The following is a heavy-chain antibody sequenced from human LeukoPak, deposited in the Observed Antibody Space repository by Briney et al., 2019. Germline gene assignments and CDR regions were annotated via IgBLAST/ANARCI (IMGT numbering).Heavy chain of an antibody. D-gene: IGHD2-2*01. V-gene: IGHV4-59*01. Sequence: SETLSLTCTVSGGSISSYYWSWIRQPPGKGLEWIGYIYYSGSTNYNPSLKSRVTTSVDTSKNQFSLKLSSVTAADTAVYYCAREVPAAPYFDYWGQGTLVTVSS. CDR1: GGSISSYY. CDR3: AREVPAAPYFDY. J-gene: IGHJ4*02. CDR2: IYYSGST.